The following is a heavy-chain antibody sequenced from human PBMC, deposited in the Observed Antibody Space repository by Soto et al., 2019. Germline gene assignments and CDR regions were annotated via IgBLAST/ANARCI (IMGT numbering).Heavy chain of an antibody. CDR2: ISGSGGST. CDR3: AKASAPGGTYFPLWF. CDR1: GFTFSSYG. D-gene: IGHD1-26*01. J-gene: IGHJ4*02. V-gene: IGHV3-23*01. Sequence: PGGSLRLSCAASGFTFSSYGISWVRQAPGKGLEWVSSISGSGGSTCYADSVKGRFTISRANSKNTLYLQMNSLRAEDTAVYYCAKASAPGGTYFPLWFWGQGTLVTVSS.